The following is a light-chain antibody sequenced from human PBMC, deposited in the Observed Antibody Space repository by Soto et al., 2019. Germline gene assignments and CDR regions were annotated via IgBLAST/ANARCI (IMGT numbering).Light chain of an antibody. CDR3: QQNKGWPIS. V-gene: IGKV3-15*01. Sequence: EIVMTQSPATLSVSPGERATLSCRASESVSSNLTWYQQKPGQAPRLLIYGASTRTTGMPARFSGSGSGPEFTLTISRLQSDDFAVYYCQQNKGWPISFGQGTLLEIK. CDR2: GAS. CDR1: ESVSSN. J-gene: IGKJ5*01.